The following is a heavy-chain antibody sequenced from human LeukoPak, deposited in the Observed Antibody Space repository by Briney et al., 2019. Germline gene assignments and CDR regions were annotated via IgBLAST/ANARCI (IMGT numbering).Heavy chain of an antibody. J-gene: IGHJ5*02. CDR2: ISSSSYI. CDR3: ARAPSRSPSNWFDP. CDR1: GFTFSSYG. Sequence: GRSLRLSCAASGFTFSSYGMNWVRQAPGKGLEWVSSISSSSYIYYADSVKGRFTISRDNAKNSLYLRMNSLRAEDTAVYYCARAPSRSPSNWFDPWGQGTLVTVSS. V-gene: IGHV3-21*01.